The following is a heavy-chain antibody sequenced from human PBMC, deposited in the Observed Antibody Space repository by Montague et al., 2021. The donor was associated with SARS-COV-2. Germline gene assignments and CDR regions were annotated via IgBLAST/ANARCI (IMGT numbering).Heavy chain of an antibody. V-gene: IGHV4-39*01. J-gene: IGHJ3*02. CDR2: IYYSGST. Sequence: SETRSLTCTVSGGSISSSSYYWVWIRQRPGKGLEWIGSIYYSGSTYYNPSLKSPVTISVDTSKDQFALKLSSVTAADTAVYYCASPTYYYDSSGSDAFDIWGQGTMVTVSS. CDR3: ASPTYYYDSSGSDAFDI. CDR1: GGSISSSSYY. D-gene: IGHD3-22*01.